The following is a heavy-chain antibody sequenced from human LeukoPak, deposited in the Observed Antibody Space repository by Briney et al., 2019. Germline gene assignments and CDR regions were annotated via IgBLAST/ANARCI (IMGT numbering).Heavy chain of an antibody. CDR2: IYYSGST. CDR3: ARDSYGDQDYYYYGMDV. D-gene: IGHD4-17*01. V-gene: IGHV4-59*01. CDR1: VCSIISYY. J-gene: IGHJ6*02. Sequence: SETLSLTCTVSVCSIISYYWSWIRQPPGKGLEWIGYIYYSGSTNYNPSLKSRVTISVDTSKNQFSLKLSSVTAADTAVYYCARDSYGDQDYYYYGMDVWGQGTTVTVSS.